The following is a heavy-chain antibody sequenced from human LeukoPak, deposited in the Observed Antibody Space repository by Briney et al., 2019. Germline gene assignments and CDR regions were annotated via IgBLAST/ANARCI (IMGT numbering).Heavy chain of an antibody. Sequence: ASVTVSCTASGYTFNNHYMYWVRQAPGQGLEWMGVINPSGGSTSYAQKFQGRVTMTRDTSTRTVYMEVNSLRSEDTAVYYCARQGTYSSAIGMGYWGQGTLVTVSS. CDR2: INPSGGST. D-gene: IGHD6-19*01. J-gene: IGHJ4*02. CDR1: GYTFNNHY. CDR3: ARQGTYSSAIGMGY. V-gene: IGHV1-46*02.